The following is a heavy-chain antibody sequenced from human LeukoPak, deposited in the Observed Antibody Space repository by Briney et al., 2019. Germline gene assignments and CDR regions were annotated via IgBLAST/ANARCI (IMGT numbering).Heavy chain of an antibody. CDR3: ARDSSSFPNYFDS. Sequence: GGSLRLSCAASAFTVGENYMSWVRQAPGKGLESVSLIYSAGDPFYSDSVRGRFTISRDNSKNTLYLQMNRLRAEDTAFYSCARDSSSFPNYFDSWAQGTLVTVSS. V-gene: IGHV3-53*01. D-gene: IGHD2/OR15-2a*01. CDR1: AFTVGENY. J-gene: IGHJ4*02. CDR2: IYSAGDP.